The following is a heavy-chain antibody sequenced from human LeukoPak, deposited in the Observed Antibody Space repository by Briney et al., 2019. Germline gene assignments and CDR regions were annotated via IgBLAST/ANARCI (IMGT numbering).Heavy chain of an antibody. CDR3: AKDKGKNSFDY. CDR1: GFTFSSYG. V-gene: IGHV3-30*02. J-gene: IGHJ4*02. Sequence: GGSLRLSCAASGFTFSSYGMHWVRQAPGKGLEWVAVIWYDGSNKYYADSVKGRFTVSRDNSRNTVYLQMNNLRVEDTAVYYCAKDKGKNSFDYWGQGTLVTVSS. D-gene: IGHD4-23*01. CDR2: IWYDGSNK.